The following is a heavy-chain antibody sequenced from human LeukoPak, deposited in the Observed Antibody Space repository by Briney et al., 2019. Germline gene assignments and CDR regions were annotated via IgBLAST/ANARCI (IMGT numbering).Heavy chain of an antibody. CDR3: ARDKAPYYGSGTYHY. D-gene: IGHD3-10*01. CDR1: GFTFSNHG. CDR2: ISSSSSYI. J-gene: IGHJ4*02. V-gene: IGHV3-21*01. Sequence: GGSLRLSCAASGFTFSNHGMNWVRQAPGKGLEWASSISSSSSYIYYADSVKGRFTISRDNAKNSLYLQMNSLRAEDTAVYYCARDKAPYYGSGTYHYWGQGTLVTVSS.